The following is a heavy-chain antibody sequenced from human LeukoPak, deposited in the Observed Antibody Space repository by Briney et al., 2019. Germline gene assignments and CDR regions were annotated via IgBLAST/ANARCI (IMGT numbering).Heavy chain of an antibody. CDR3: ATQTVAGGY. D-gene: IGHD1-14*01. CDR2: ISSSSSTI. V-gene: IGHV3-48*01. Sequence: GGSLRLSCAASGFAFSTYSMIWVRPSPGKRLEWLSYISSSSSTIYYADSVKGRFTISRDNAKNSLYLQMNSLRAEDTAVYYCATQTVAGGYWGQGTLVTVSS. CDR1: GFAFSTYS. J-gene: IGHJ4*02.